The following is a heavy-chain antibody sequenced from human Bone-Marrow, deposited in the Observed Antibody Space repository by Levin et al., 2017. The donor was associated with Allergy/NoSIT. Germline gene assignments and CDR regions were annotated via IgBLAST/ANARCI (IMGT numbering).Heavy chain of an antibody. J-gene: IGHJ6*02. Sequence: GGSLRLSCAASGFTFSDYYMTWIRQAPGKGLEWLSYISSSGTTIHYADSVRGRFTISRDNAKNSLYLQMNNLRAEDTAVYYCARVDTLFLAMDVWGQGTTVTVSS. CDR1: GFTFSDYY. D-gene: IGHD5-18*01. CDR3: ARVDTLFLAMDV. CDR2: ISSSGTTI. V-gene: IGHV3-11*01.